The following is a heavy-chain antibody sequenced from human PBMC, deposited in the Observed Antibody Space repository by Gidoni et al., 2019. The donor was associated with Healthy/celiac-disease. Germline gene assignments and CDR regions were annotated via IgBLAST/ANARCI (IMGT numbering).Heavy chain of an antibody. V-gene: IGHV4-39*01. Sequence: QLQLQESGPGLVKPSETLSLTCTVSGGSISSSSYYWGWIRQPPGKGLEWIGSIYYSGSTYYNPSLKSRVTISVDTSKNQFSLKLSSVTAADTAVYYCARQEIVTYYDILTGYNVLDNWFDPWGQGTLVTVSS. D-gene: IGHD3-9*01. CDR3: ARQEIVTYYDILTGYNVLDNWFDP. CDR2: IYYSGST. CDR1: GGSISSSSYY. J-gene: IGHJ5*02.